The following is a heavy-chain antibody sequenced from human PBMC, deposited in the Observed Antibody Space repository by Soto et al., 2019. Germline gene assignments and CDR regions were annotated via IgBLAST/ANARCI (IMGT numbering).Heavy chain of an antibody. CDR2: IYYSGST. CDR3: ARAAAGKVAWYFDL. CDR1: GGSISSYY. V-gene: IGHV4-59*01. Sequence: QVQLQESGPGLVKPSETLSLTCTVSGGSISSYYWSWIRQPPGKGLEWIGYIYYSGSTNYNPSLKSRVTISVDTSKIQFSLKLSSVTAADTAVYYCARAAAGKVAWYFDLWGRGTLVTVSS. J-gene: IGHJ2*01. D-gene: IGHD6-13*01.